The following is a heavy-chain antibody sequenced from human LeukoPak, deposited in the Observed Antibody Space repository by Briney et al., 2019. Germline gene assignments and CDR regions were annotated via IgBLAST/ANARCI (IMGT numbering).Heavy chain of an antibody. D-gene: IGHD3-10*01. J-gene: IGHJ4*02. CDR1: GFTLNTYT. Sequence: PGGSLRLSCAASGFTLNTYTMNWVRQAPGKGLEWVSAISGRGDGTYYADFVKGRFTISRDNSKNTLFLQMNSLRVEDTATYYCAKGTERYREVSSFDSWGRGTLVAVSS. CDR2: ISGRGDGT. CDR3: AKGTERYREVSSFDS. V-gene: IGHV3-23*01.